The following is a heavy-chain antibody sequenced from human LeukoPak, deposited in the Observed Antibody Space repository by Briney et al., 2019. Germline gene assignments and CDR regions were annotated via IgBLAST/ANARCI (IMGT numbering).Heavy chain of an antibody. Sequence: SETLSLTCAVYGGSFSGYYWSWIRQPPGKGLEWIGEINHSGSTNYNPSLKSRVTISVDTSKNQFSLKLSSVTAADTAVYYCARMGRLATTGTTGFDYWGQGTLVTVSS. CDR1: GGSFSGYY. V-gene: IGHV4-34*01. J-gene: IGHJ4*02. CDR3: ARMGRLATTGTTGFDY. D-gene: IGHD1-1*01. CDR2: INHSGST.